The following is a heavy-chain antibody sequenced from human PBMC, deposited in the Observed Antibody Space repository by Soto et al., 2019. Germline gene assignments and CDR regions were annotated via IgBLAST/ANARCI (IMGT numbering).Heavy chain of an antibody. D-gene: IGHD3-3*01. CDR1: GFSVSNYW. Sequence: PGGSLRLSCAASGFSVSNYWMNWVRQAPGKGLVWVSHIKGDGTTSYADSVEGRFTVSRDDAKNTFYLQMNGLRAEDTAVYYCAKDRGEEGLKFLEWFGGMDVWGHGTTVPVS. CDR2: IKGDGTT. V-gene: IGHV3-74*01. J-gene: IGHJ6*02. CDR3: AKDRGEEGLKFLEWFGGMDV.